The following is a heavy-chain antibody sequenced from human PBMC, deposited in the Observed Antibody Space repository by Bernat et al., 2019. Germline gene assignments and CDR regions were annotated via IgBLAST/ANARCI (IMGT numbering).Heavy chain of an antibody. CDR1: GGTFSSYA. V-gene: IGHV1-69*04. CDR2: IIPILGIA. CDR3: ASATPEGVGSYSLDY. D-gene: IGHD1-26*01. Sequence: QVQLVQSGAEVKKPGSSVKVSCKASGGTFSSYAISWVRRAPGQGLEWMGRIIPILGIANYAQKFQGRVTITADKSTSTAYMELSSLRSEDTAVYYGASATPEGVGSYSLDYWGQGTLVTVSS. J-gene: IGHJ4*02.